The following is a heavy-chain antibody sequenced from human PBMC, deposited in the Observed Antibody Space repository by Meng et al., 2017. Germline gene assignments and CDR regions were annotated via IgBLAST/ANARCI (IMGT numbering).Heavy chain of an antibody. CDR3: ARDHGPHDY. CDR1: GFTFSSYW. V-gene: IGHV3-74*01. CDR2: INSDGSST. J-gene: IGHJ4*02. Sequence: EVQLVEAGVDLVQPGESLKLSCAASGFTFSSYWIHWVRQAPGKGLEWVSRINSDGSSTSYADYVKGRFTISRDNAKNTLYLQMNSLRAEDTAVYYCARDHGPHDYWGQGTLVTVSS.